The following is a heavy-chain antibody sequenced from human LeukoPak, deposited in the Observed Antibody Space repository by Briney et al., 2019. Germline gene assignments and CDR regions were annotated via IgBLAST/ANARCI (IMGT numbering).Heavy chain of an antibody. D-gene: IGHD3-3*01. CDR3: ARETILRFLEWLPPAY. CDR1: GGSFSGYY. Sequence: PPETLSLTCAVYGGSFSGYYWSWIRQPPGKGLEWIGEINHSGSTNYNPSLKSRVTISVDTSKNQFSLKLSSVTAADTAVYYCARETILRFLEWLPPAYWGQGTLVTVSS. V-gene: IGHV4-34*01. J-gene: IGHJ4*02. CDR2: INHSGST.